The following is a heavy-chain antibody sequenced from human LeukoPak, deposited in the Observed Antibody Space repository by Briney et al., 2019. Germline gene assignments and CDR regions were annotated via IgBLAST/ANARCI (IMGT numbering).Heavy chain of an antibody. Sequence: SQTLSLTCTVSGGSISSGDYYWSSIRQPPGKGLEWIAYMYYSGSTYYNPSLKSRVTMSADTSKNQLSLKLSSVTAADTAVYYCARPYYYESRIDPWGQGILVTVSS. J-gene: IGHJ5*02. CDR3: ARPYYYESRIDP. CDR2: MYYSGST. CDR1: GGSISSGDYY. V-gene: IGHV4-30-4*01. D-gene: IGHD3-22*01.